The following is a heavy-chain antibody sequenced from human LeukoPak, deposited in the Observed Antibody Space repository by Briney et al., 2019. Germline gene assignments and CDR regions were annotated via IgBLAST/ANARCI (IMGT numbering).Heavy chain of an antibody. CDR1: GGSISSYY. CDR3: ARDQPDCSSTSCYNYYYYYMDV. V-gene: IGHV4-4*07. D-gene: IGHD2-2*02. J-gene: IGHJ6*03. CDR2: IYTSGST. Sequence: PSETLSLTCTASGGSISSYYWSWIRQPAGKGLEWIGRIYTSGSTNYNPSLKSRVTISVDKSKNQFSLKLSSVTAADTAVYYCARDQPDCSSTSCYNYYYYYMDVWGKGTTVTVSS.